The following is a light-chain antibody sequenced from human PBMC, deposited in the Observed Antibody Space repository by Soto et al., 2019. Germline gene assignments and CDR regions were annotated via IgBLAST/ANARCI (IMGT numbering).Light chain of an antibody. CDR3: GTWDMTLSAVV. J-gene: IGLJ2*01. Sequence: QSVLTQPRSVSAAPGQKVTIPCAGTNSNLGSSYACWCSQVPGSPPKLLIYDNNRRPSGIPDRFSGSKSVTSATLDITEVQTGDEAAYFCGTWDMTLSAVVFGGGTKLTVL. V-gene: IGLV1-51*01. CDR1: NSNLGSSY. CDR2: DNN.